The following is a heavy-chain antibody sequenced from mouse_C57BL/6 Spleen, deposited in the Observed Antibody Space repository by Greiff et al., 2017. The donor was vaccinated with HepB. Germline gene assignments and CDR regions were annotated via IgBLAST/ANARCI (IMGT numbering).Heavy chain of an antibody. CDR3: ARADYYGSRTWFAY. D-gene: IGHD1-1*01. V-gene: IGHV5-16*01. CDR1: GFTFSDYY. Sequence: EVKLMESEGGLVQPGSSMKLSCTASGFTFSDYYMAWVRQVPEKGLEWVANINYDGSSTYYLDSLKSRFIISRDNAKNILYLQMSSLKSEDTATYYCARADYYGSRTWFAYWGQGTLVTVSA. CDR2: INYDGSST. J-gene: IGHJ3*01.